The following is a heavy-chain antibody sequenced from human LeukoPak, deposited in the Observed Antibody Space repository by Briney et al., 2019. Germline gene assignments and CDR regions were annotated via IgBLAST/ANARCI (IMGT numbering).Heavy chain of an antibody. Sequence: GGSLRLSCAASGFTFSSYGMHWVRQAPGKGLEWVAVISYDGSNKYYADSVKGRFTISRDNSKNMLYLQMDSLRAEDTAVYYCAKDIAAAGTLDYWGQGTLVTVSS. J-gene: IGHJ4*02. D-gene: IGHD6-13*01. CDR3: AKDIAAAGTLDY. CDR2: ISYDGSNK. V-gene: IGHV3-30*18. CDR1: GFTFSSYG.